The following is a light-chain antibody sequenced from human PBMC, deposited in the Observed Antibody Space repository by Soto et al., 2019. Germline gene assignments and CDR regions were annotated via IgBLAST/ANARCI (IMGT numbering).Light chain of an antibody. J-gene: IGLJ2*01. CDR3: AAWDVSLNVVV. CDR1: ASNIGSNP. CDR2: SSS. Sequence: QSVVTQPPSASVTPGQRVTISCSGSASNIGSNPVNWYQQLPGTAPKLLIYSSSHRPSGVPDRISGSKSGTSASLAISGLQSGDEADYYCAAWDVSLNVVVFGGGTKGTVL. V-gene: IGLV1-44*01.